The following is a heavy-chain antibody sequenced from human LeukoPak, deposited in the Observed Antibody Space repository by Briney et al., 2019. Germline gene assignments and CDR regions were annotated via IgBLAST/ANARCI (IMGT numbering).Heavy chain of an antibody. Sequence: VASVKVSSTASGYTFTVCFIHYVRQAPGQGLEWMGWIDPNSDNIRYSETFKDRVTMTRDTSTNTAYMELSWLRSDDTAVCYCARSAYNYGYVYFDHWGQGTLVSVSS. V-gene: IGHV1-2*02. J-gene: IGHJ4*02. CDR3: ARSAYNYGYVYFDH. CDR1: GYTFTVCF. CDR2: IDPNSDNI. D-gene: IGHD5-18*01.